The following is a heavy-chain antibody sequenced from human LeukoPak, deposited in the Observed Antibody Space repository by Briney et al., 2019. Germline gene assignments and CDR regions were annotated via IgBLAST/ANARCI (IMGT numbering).Heavy chain of an antibody. V-gene: IGHV1-2*02. D-gene: IGHD6-13*01. CDR2: INPNSGGT. CDR3: ARPYSSSWYLLGD. J-gene: IGHJ4*02. CDR1: GYTFTGYY. Sequence: ASVTVSCKASGYTFTGYYMHWVRQAPGQGLEWMGWINPNSGGTNYAQKFQGRVTMTRDTSISTAYMELSRLRSDDTAVYYCARPYSSSWYLLGDWGQGTLVTVSS.